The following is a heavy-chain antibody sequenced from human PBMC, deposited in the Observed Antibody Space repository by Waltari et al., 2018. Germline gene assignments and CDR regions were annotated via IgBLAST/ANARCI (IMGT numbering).Heavy chain of an antibody. D-gene: IGHD4-4*01. J-gene: IGHJ6*02. CDR2: IYTSGST. Sequence: QVQLQESGPGLVKPSQTLSLTCTVSGGSISSGSYYWSWIRQPAGKGLEWIGRIYTSGSTNYNPSLKSRFTISVDTSKNQFSLKLSSVTAADTAVYYCAASYSNYYYYYGMDVWGQGTTVTVSS. CDR3: AASYSNYYYYYGMDV. CDR1: GGSISSGSYY. V-gene: IGHV4-61*02.